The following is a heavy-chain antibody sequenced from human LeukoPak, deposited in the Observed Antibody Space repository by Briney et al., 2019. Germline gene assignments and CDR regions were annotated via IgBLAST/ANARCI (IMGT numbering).Heavy chain of an antibody. J-gene: IGHJ4*02. CDR2: FDPEDGET. D-gene: IGHD5-18*01. CDR1: GYTLTELS. Sequence: ASVKVSCKVSGYTLTELSMHWVRQAPGKGLEWMGGFDPEDGETIYAQKFQGRVTMTEDTSTDTAYMELSSLRSEDTAVYYCATDNSYGYPFDYWGQGTLVTASS. V-gene: IGHV1-24*01. CDR3: ATDNSYGYPFDY.